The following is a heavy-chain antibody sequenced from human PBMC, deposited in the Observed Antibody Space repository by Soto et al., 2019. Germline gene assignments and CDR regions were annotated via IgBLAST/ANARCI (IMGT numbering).Heavy chain of an antibody. CDR3: ASSTGPDYYFDY. CDR2: ISSSGSTI. J-gene: IGHJ4*02. Sequence: LRLSCAASGFTFSDYYMSWIRQAPGKGLEWVSYISSSGSTIYYADSVKGRFTISRDNAKNSLYLQMNSLRAEDTAVYYCASSTGPDYYFDYWGQGTLVTVSS. CDR1: GFTFSDYY. V-gene: IGHV3-11*01.